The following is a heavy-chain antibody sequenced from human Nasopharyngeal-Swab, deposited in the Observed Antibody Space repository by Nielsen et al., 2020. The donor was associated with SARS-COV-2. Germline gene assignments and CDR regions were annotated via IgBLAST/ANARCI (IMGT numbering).Heavy chain of an antibody. Sequence: GESLKISCAASGFIFSASAMNWVRQASGKGLEWVGRIGDKDHNYATTYGASVQGRFTISRDDSKNTAFLQMDSLKTEDTALYYCTTDFYFDYWGQGTLVTVSS. CDR3: TTDFYFDY. V-gene: IGHV3-73*01. CDR1: GFIFSASA. CDR2: IGDKDHNYAT. J-gene: IGHJ4*02.